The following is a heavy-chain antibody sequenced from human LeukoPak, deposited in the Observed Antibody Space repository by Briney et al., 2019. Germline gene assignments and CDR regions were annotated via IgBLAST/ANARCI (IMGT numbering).Heavy chain of an antibody. D-gene: IGHD6-6*01. Sequence: ASVKVSCKASGGTFSSYGISWVRQAPGQGLEWMGGIIPIFGTANYAQKFQGRVTITADEFTSTAYMELSSLRSEDTAVYYCARGIAARPLYYYYYMDVWGKGTTVTVSS. CDR2: IIPIFGTA. CDR1: GGTFSSYG. J-gene: IGHJ6*03. CDR3: ARGIAARPLYYYYYMDV. V-gene: IGHV1-69*13.